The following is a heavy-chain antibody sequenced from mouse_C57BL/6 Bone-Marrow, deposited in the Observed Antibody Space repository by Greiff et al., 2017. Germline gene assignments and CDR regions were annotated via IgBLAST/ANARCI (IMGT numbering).Heavy chain of an antibody. Sequence: VQLQQSGPELVKPGASVKISCKASGYTFTDYYMNWVKQSHGKSLEWIGDINPNNGGTSYNQKFKGKDTLTVDKSSSTAYMELRSLTSEDSAVYYCERKGYINAFGYWGQGTLVTVSA. CDR1: GYTFTDYY. CDR2: INPNNGGT. V-gene: IGHV1-26*01. CDR3: ERKGYINAFGY. D-gene: IGHD1-1*01. J-gene: IGHJ3*01.